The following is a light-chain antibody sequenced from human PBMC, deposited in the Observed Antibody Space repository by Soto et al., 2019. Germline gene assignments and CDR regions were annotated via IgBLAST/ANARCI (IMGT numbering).Light chain of an antibody. J-gene: IGLJ2*01. CDR3: AAWDDTLNAAV. V-gene: IGLV1-44*01. CDR2: SDN. Sequence: QSVLTQPYSASGTPGQRVTISCSGSSSNIGSHTLNWYQQLPGSAPSLLIYSDNQRPSGVPDRFSVSTSGTLASLAISGLQSEDEAEYYCAAWDDTLNAAVFGGGTNLTVL. CDR1: SSNIGSHT.